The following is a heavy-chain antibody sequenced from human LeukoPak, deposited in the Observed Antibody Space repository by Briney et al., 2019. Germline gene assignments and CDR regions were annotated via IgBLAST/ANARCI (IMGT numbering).Heavy chain of an antibody. V-gene: IGHV3-9*01. CDR2: IIWNSGSI. CDR1: GFIFDDYA. J-gene: IGHJ4*02. CDR3: TKGDTGFSSARTDY. D-gene: IGHD6-19*01. Sequence: GGSLRLSCAASGFIFDDYAMHWVRQAPGKGLEWVSGIIWNSGSIGYANSVKGRFTISRDNAKKSLYLQMNSLRVEDTALYYCTKGDTGFSSARTDYWGQGTLVTVSS.